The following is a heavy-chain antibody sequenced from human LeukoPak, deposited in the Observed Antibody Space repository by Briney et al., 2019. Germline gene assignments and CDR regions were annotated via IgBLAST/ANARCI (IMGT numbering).Heavy chain of an antibody. Sequence: ASVKVSCGASGYTFTSYGISWVRQAPGQGLEWMGWISAYNGNTNCAQKLQGRVTMNTDTSTSRAYKELRSMRSADTAVYYCARAIGITGTTWFDPWGQGTLVTVSS. CDR3: ARAIGITGTTWFDP. D-gene: IGHD1-7*01. V-gene: IGHV1-18*01. J-gene: IGHJ5*02. CDR2: ISAYNGNT. CDR1: GYTFTSYG.